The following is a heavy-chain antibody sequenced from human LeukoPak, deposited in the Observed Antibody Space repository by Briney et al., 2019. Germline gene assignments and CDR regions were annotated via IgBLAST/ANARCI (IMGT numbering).Heavy chain of an antibody. V-gene: IGHV1-2*02. CDR2: INPNSGGT. Sequence: ASVKVSCKASGYTFTGYYMHWVRQAPGQGLEWMGWINPNSGGTNYAQKFRGRVTMTRDTSISTAYMELSRLRSDDTAVYYCARGGYSSGWRYFDYWGQGTLVTVSS. J-gene: IGHJ4*02. CDR3: ARGGYSSGWRYFDY. CDR1: GYTFTGYY. D-gene: IGHD6-19*01.